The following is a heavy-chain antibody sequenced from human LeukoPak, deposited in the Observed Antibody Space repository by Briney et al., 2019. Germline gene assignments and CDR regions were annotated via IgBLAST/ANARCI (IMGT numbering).Heavy chain of an antibody. CDR2: IIPIFGTA. Sequence: ASVKVSCKTSGGTFSSYAISWVRQAPGQGLEWMGRIIPIFGTANYAQKFQGRVTITTDESTSTAYMELRSLRSEDTAVYYCARTVVGATTDDAFDIWGQGTMVTVSS. D-gene: IGHD1-26*01. CDR3: ARTVVGATTDDAFDI. V-gene: IGHV1-69*05. CDR1: GGTFSSYA. J-gene: IGHJ3*02.